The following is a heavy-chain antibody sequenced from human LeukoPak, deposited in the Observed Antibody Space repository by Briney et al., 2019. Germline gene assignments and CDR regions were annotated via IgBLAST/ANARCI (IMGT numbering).Heavy chain of an antibody. CDR3: TNSGTTRNYYYYYYMDV. CDR2: IKSKTDGGTT. CDR1: GFTFSNAW. D-gene: IGHD1-7*01. V-gene: IGHV3-15*01. Sequence: PGGSLRLSCAASGFTFSNAWMSWVRQAPGKGLEWVGRIKSKTDGGTTDYAAHVKGRFTISRDDSKNTLYLQMNSLKTEDTAVYYCTNSGTTRNYYYYYYMDVWGKGTTVTVSS. J-gene: IGHJ6*03.